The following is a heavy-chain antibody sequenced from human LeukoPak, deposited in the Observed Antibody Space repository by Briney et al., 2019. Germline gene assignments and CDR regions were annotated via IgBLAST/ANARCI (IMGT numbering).Heavy chain of an antibody. CDR3: ARGRGYYDSSADV. CDR1: GGSFSGYY. CDR2: INHSGST. Sequence: SETLSLTCAVYGGSFSGYYWSWIRQPPGKGLEWIGEINHSGSTSYNPSLKSRATISVDTSKNQFSLKLSSVTAADTAVYYCARGRGYYDSSADVWGKGTTVTVSS. V-gene: IGHV4-34*01. J-gene: IGHJ6*04. D-gene: IGHD3-22*01.